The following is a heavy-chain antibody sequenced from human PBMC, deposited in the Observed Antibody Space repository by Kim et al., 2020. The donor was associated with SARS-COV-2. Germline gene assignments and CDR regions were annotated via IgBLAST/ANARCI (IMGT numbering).Heavy chain of an antibody. CDR2: K. J-gene: IGHJ6*03. V-gene: IGHV2-70*01. CDR3: ARIIARYFYMDV. Sequence: KYYSTSLKTRLTISKDTSKDQVALTMTNMDPEDTATYYCARIIARYFYMDVWGKGTTVTVSS.